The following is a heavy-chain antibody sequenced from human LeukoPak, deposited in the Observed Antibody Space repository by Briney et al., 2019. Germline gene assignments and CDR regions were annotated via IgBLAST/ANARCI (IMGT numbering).Heavy chain of an antibody. D-gene: IGHD6-19*01. CDR3: ARGAGAFDY. J-gene: IGHJ4*01. CDR2: IYYSGST. V-gene: IGHV4-59*01. Sequence: PSETLSPTCTVSGVSISPYYWSWIRQPPGKGLEWIGYIYYSGSTTYNPSLKSPATISVDTSRNQFSLKLSSVTAADTAVYYCARGAGAFDYWGHGTLVTVSS. CDR1: GVSISPYY.